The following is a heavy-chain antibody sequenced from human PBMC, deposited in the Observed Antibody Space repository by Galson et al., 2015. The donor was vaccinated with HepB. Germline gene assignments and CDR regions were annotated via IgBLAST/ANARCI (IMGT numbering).Heavy chain of an antibody. Sequence: SLRLSCAASTFIFSTYSMNWVRQAPGKGLEWVSYISSSSTTIYYADSVKGRFTISRDNAKNSLYLQMNSLRAEDTAVSYCVFLRGNDLKPLDYWGQGTLVTVSS. CDR2: ISSSSTTI. CDR3: VFLRGNDLKPLDY. J-gene: IGHJ4*02. CDR1: TFIFSTYS. D-gene: IGHD4-23*01. V-gene: IGHV3-48*04.